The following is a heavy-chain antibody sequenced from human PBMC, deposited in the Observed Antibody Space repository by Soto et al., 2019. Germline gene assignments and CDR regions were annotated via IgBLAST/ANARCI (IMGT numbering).Heavy chain of an antibody. CDR3: ARGPDYGDYVRGWFDP. J-gene: IGHJ5*02. CDR1: GGTFSSYT. V-gene: IGHV1-8*02. D-gene: IGHD4-17*01. CDR2: MNPNSGNT. Sequence: ASVKVSCKASGGTFSSYTISWVRQAPGQGLEWMGWMNPNSGNTGYAQKFQGRVTMTRNTSISTAYMELSSLRSEDTAVYYCARGPDYGDYVRGWFDPWGQGTLVTVSS.